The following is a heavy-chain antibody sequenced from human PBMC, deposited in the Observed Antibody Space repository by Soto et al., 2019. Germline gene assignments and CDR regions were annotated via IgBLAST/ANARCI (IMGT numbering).Heavy chain of an antibody. V-gene: IGHV4-31*03. Sequence: SETLSLTCTVSGGSISSGGYYWSWIRQHPGKGLEWIGYIYYSGSTYYNPSLKSRVTISVDTSKNQFSLKLSSVTAADTAVYYCAREPYSGYDTSAFDIWGQGTMVTVSS. J-gene: IGHJ3*02. CDR2: IYYSGST. CDR3: AREPYSGYDTSAFDI. D-gene: IGHD5-12*01. CDR1: GGSISSGGYY.